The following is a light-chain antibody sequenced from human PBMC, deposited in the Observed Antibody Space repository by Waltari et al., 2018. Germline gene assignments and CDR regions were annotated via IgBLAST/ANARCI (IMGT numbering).Light chain of an antibody. Sequence: QSVLPQPHSASGTPGQRVTISCSGSSSNTGRNYVAWYQQLPGTAPKLLIYRNNQRPSGVPDLFSGSKSGTSASLAISGLRSEDEADYYCAAWDDSLSGVVFGGGTKLTVL. CDR2: RNN. J-gene: IGLJ2*01. V-gene: IGLV1-47*01. CDR3: AAWDDSLSGVV. CDR1: SSNTGRNY.